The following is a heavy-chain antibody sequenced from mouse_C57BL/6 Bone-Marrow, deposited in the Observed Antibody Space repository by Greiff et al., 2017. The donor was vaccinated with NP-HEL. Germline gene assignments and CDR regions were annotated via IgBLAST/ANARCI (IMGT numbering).Heavy chain of an antibody. CDR1: GYTFTDYY. J-gene: IGHJ4*01. CDR2: INPYNGGT. Sequence: VQLQQSGPVLVKPGASVKMSCKASGYTFTDYYMNWVKQSHGKSLEWIGVINPYNGGTSYNQKFKGKATLTVDKSSSTAYMELNSLTSEDSAVYYCARWLLSYAMDYWGQGTSVTVSS. CDR3: ARWLLSYAMDY. D-gene: IGHD2-3*01. V-gene: IGHV1-19*01.